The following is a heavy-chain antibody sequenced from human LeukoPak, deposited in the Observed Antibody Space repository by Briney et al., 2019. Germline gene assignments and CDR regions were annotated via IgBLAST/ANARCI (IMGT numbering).Heavy chain of an antibody. CDR2: MRATGDST. D-gene: IGHD6-6*01. CDR1: GFXFSNYV. V-gene: IGHV3-23*01. J-gene: IGHJ4*02. Sequence: GGSLRLSCVASGFXFSNYVISWVRQAPGKGMEWVSVMRATGDSTYYADSVEGRFTISRDNSKSTLHLQMASLRVEDTAVYYCAKGWGIAARYYFDYWGQGTLVTVSS. CDR3: AKGWGIAARYYFDY.